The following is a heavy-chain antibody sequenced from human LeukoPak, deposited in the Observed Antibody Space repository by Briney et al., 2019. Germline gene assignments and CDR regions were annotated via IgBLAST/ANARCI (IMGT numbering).Heavy chain of an antibody. D-gene: IGHD6-19*01. CDR2: ISGSGSTT. J-gene: IGHJ4*02. CDR1: GFTFNNYA. V-gene: IGHV3-23*01. CDR3: AKDSRPTIAVAGFDY. Sequence: GGSLRLSCSVSGFTFNNYARNWVRQAPGKRLEWVSGISGSGSTTYYADSVKGRFTISRDNSKNTLYLQMNNLRGEDTAVYFCAKDSRPTIAVAGFDYWGQGTLVTVSS.